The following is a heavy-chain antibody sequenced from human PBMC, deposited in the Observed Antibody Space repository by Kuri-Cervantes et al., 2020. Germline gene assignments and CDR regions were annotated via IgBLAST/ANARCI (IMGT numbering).Heavy chain of an antibody. D-gene: IGHD5-18*01. J-gene: IGHJ4*02. CDR3: ARGGYRNLDY. V-gene: IGHV3-23*01. Sequence: LSLTCAASGFTFSSYAMSWVRQAPGKGLEWVSAISGSGGSTYYADSVKGRFTISRDNAENSLFLQMNSLRAEDTAVYFCARGGYRNLDYWGQGTLVTVSS. CDR2: ISGSGGST. CDR1: GFTFSSYA.